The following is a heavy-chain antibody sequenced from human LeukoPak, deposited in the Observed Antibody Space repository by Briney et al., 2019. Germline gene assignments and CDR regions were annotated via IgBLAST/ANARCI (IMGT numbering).Heavy chain of an antibody. D-gene: IGHD3-22*01. CDR3: ATIVVINRYYFDY. V-gene: IGHV1-18*01. CDR2: ISAYNGNT. CDR1: GYTFTSYG. Sequence: GASVKVSCKASGYTFTSYGISWVRQAPGQGLEWMGWISAYNGNTNYAQKFQGRVTMTEDTSTDTAYMELSSLRSEDTAVYYCATIVVINRYYFDYWGQGTLVTVSS. J-gene: IGHJ4*02.